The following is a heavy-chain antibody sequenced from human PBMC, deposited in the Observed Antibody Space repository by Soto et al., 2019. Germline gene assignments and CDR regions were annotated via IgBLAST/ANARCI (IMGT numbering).Heavy chain of an antibody. V-gene: IGHV1-3*01. CDR2: TNGSTGQT. CDR1: GYTFSTHA. Sequence: SVKFSCKASGYTFSTHAMHWVRQAPGQSLEWMGWTNGSTGQTKHSHRFQDRVTITRDTSASTAYMELSSLRSEDTAVYYCARGKGMEENYYYYGLDIWGQGTTVTVSS. D-gene: IGHD1-1*01. J-gene: IGHJ6*02. CDR3: ARGKGMEENYYYYGLDI.